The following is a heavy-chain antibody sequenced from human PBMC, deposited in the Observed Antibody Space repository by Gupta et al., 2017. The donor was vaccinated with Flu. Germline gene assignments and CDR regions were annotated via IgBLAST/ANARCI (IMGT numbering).Heavy chain of an antibody. V-gene: IGHV1-69*01. J-gene: IGHJ4*02. D-gene: IGHD2-15*01. Sequence: VRQAPGKGLEWRGGIIPVFGPTKYAQKFQGRVAMTADESTSTAYMELSSLRFEDTAVYYCARKGGGHCSGGTCYSFDYWGQGTLVTVSS. CDR2: IIPVFGPT. CDR3: ARKGGGHCSGGTCYSFDY.